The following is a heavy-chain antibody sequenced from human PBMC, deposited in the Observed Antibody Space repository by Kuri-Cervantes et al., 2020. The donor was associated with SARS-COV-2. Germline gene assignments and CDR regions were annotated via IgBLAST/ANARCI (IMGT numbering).Heavy chain of an antibody. V-gene: IGHV4-59*08. Sequence: SETLSLTCTVSGGSISSYYWSWIRQPPGKGLEWIGYIYYSGSTYYNPSLKSRVTISVDTSKNQFSLKLSSVTAADTAVYYCAGRSGYCSSTSCYFFDYWGQGTLVTVSS. CDR3: AGRSGYCSSTSCYFFDY. CDR1: GGSISSYY. CDR2: IYYSGST. D-gene: IGHD2-2*01. J-gene: IGHJ4*02.